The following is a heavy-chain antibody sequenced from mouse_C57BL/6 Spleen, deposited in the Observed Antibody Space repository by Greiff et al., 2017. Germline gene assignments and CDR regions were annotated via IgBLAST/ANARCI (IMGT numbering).Heavy chain of an antibody. CDR3: ARSIYYDYPFYAMDY. D-gene: IGHD2-4*01. J-gene: IGHJ4*01. Sequence: VHVKQSGPELVKPGASVKISCKASGYSFTGYYMNWVKQSPEKSLEWIGEINPSTGGTTYNQKFKAKATLTVDKSSSTAYMQLKSLTSEDSAVYYCARSIYYDYPFYAMDYWGQGTSVTVSS. CDR2: INPSTGGT. V-gene: IGHV1-42*01. CDR1: GYSFTGYY.